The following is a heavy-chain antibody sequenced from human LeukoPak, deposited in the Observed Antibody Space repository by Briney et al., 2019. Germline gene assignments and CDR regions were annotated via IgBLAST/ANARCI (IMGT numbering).Heavy chain of an antibody. CDR1: GYTFTGYY. CDR3: ARVPSTVTTTGYFDY. V-gene: IGHV1-2*02. D-gene: IGHD4-17*01. J-gene: IGHJ4*02. Sequence: ASVKVSFKASGYTFTGYYMHWVRQAPGQGLEWMGWINPNSGGTNYAQKFQGRVTMTRDTSISTAYMEPSRLRSDDTAVYYCARVPSTVTTTGYFDYWGQGTLVTVSS. CDR2: INPNSGGT.